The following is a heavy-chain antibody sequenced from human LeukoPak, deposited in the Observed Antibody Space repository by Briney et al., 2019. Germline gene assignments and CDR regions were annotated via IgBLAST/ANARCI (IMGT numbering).Heavy chain of an antibody. CDR2: IIPILGIA. CDR1: GGTFIIYA. CDR3: ARDRTGDFWSGYLYYFDY. V-gene: IGHV1-69*04. Sequence: SVKVSCKASGGTFIIYAISWVRQAPGQGREWMGRIIPILGIANYAQKFQGRVTITADKSTSTAYMELSSLRSEDTAVYYCARDRTGDFWSGYLYYFDYWGQGTLVTVSS. D-gene: IGHD3-3*01. J-gene: IGHJ4*02.